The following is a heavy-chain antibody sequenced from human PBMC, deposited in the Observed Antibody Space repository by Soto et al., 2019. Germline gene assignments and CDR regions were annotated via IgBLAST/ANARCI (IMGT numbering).Heavy chain of an antibody. J-gene: IGHJ4*02. V-gene: IGHV3-74*01. CDR3: ARGIFGSGTANDY. CDR1: GFTFSGSW. D-gene: IGHD3-10*01. Sequence: EVQLVESGGGLVQPGGSLRLSCAASGFTFSGSWMHWVRQAPEKGLVWVSRINGDGRGTSYADFVKGRFTISRDAAKNTLFLQMNGLRAADTAVYYCARGIFGSGTANDYWGQGTLVTVSS. CDR2: INGDGRGT.